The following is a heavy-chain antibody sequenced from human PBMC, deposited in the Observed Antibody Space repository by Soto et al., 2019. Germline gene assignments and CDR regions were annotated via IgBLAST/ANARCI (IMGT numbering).Heavy chain of an antibody. CDR2: IYNIGST. Sequence: SETLSLTCTVSGGSISGYYWSCLRQPPGKGQEWIGYIYNIGSTNYNPSLRSRVTMSIDTSQEQFSLKLSSVTATDTAVYYCARHVNLPLAGTGVDSWGRGTLVTVS. CDR1: GGSISGYY. D-gene: IGHD6-19*01. J-gene: IGHJ4*02. CDR3: ARHVNLPLAGTGVDS. V-gene: IGHV4-59*08.